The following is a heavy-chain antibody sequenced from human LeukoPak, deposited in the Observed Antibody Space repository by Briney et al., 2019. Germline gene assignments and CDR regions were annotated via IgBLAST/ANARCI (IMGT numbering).Heavy chain of an antibody. CDR3: ATSGGNCSSTSGCTFDP. Sequence: SVKVSCKASGGTFISYAISWVRQAPGQGLEWMGRIIPIFGTANYAQKFQGRVTITTDEYTSKVYMELSSLRSEDTAVYYCATSGGNCSSTSGCTFDPWGQGTLVTVSS. V-gene: IGHV1-69*05. D-gene: IGHD2-2*01. J-gene: IGHJ5*02. CDR1: GGTFISYA. CDR2: IIPIFGTA.